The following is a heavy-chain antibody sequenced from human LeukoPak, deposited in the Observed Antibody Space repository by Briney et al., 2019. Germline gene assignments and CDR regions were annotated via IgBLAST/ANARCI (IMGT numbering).Heavy chain of an antibody. CDR2: ISAYSGNT. CDR3: ASNSYIIRDRAYYYVMDV. V-gene: IGHV1-18*04. J-gene: IGHJ6*02. Sequence: ASVKVSCKSSGNTFSSSAINGVRQAPGQGLEWMGWISAYSGNTNYAQTLQGRVTMTTDTSTSTAYMELRSLRSDDTAVDYCASNSYIIRDRAYYYVMDVWGQGTTVTVSS. D-gene: IGHD3-10*01. CDR1: GNTFSSSA.